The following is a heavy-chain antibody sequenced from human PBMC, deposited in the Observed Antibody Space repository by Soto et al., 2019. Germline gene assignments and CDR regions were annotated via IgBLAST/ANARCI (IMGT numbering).Heavy chain of an antibody. D-gene: IGHD3-10*01. CDR3: ARRTVLLNFDP. CDR1: GGTFSSYA. CDR2: IIPIFGTA. V-gene: IGHV1-69*01. Sequence: QVQLVQSGAEVKKPGSSVKVSCKASGGTFSSYAISCVRQAPGQGLEWMGGIIPIFGTANYAQKFQGRVTITADESTCTAYMELSCLRSEHTAVYYWARRTVLLNFDPWGQGTLFTVSS. J-gene: IGHJ5*02.